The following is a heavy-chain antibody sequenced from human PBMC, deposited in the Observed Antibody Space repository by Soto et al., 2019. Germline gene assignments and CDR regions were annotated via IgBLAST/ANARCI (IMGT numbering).Heavy chain of an antibody. CDR3: AKDLLPQYTYYYYMDV. V-gene: IGHV3-23*01. D-gene: IGHD5-18*01. CDR2: ISGSGGST. CDR1: GFTFSSYA. Sequence: EVQLLESGGGLVQPGGSLRLSCAASGFTFSSYAMTWVRQAPGKGLEWVSAISGSGGSTYYADSVKGRFTISRDISKDPLYLQMNSLRAEDTAVYYCAKDLLPQYTYYYYMDVWGKGTTVTVSS. J-gene: IGHJ6*03.